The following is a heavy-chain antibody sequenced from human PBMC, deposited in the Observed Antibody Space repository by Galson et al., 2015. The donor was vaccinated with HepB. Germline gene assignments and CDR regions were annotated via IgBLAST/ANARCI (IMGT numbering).Heavy chain of an antibody. CDR2: ISSSSSTI. D-gene: IGHD2-2*01. V-gene: IGHV3-48*01. J-gene: IGHJ3*02. CDR1: GFTFSSYS. CDR3: ARDHCSSTSCYRPDAFDI. Sequence: SLRLSCAASGFTFSSYSMNWVRQAPGKGLEWVSYISSSSSTIYYADSVKGRFTISRDNAKNSLYLQMNSLRAEDTAVYYCARDHCSSTSCYRPDAFDIWGQGTMVTVSS.